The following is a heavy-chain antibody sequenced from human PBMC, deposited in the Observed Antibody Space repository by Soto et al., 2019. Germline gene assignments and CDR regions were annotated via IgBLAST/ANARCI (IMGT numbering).Heavy chain of an antibody. Sequence: QVQLVESGGGVVQPGRSLRLSCAASGFTFSSYGMHWVRQAPGKGLEWVAVISYDGSNKYYADSVKGRFTISRDNSKNTLYLQMNSLRAEDTAVYYCAKVQQGDGLLFDYWGQGTLVTVSS. D-gene: IGHD6-13*01. CDR3: AKVQQGDGLLFDY. V-gene: IGHV3-30*18. CDR2: ISYDGSNK. CDR1: GFTFSSYG. J-gene: IGHJ4*02.